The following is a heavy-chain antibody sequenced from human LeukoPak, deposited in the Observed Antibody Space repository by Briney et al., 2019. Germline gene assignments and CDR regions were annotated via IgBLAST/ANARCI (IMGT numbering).Heavy chain of an antibody. Sequence: GGSLRLSCAASGFTFSSYSMNWVRQAPGKGLEWVSSISSSSSYIYYADSVKGRFTISRDNAKNSLYLQMNSLRAEDTAVYYCAKGKDIVVVPAAKDHYYYYMDVWGKGTTVTVSS. CDR3: AKGKDIVVVPAAKDHYYYYMDV. D-gene: IGHD2-2*01. J-gene: IGHJ6*03. CDR1: GFTFSSYS. V-gene: IGHV3-21*04. CDR2: ISSSSSYI.